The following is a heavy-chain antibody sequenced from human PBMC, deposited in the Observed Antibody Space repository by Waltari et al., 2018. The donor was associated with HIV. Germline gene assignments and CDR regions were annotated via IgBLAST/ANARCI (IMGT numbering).Heavy chain of an antibody. CDR2: INVASSNT. Sequence: QVQLVQSGAEVKKPGASVKVSCKASGYSFTTYAIHWVRQATGQRLEWMAWINVASSNTNYAQRFRGIVTITRDTSASTAHMEVSSLTSEDTAVYYCARLPIAGANAAFDLWGQGTMVTVSS. CDR3: ARLPIAGANAAFDL. J-gene: IGHJ3*01. V-gene: IGHV1-3*01. D-gene: IGHD1-26*01. CDR1: GYSFTTYA.